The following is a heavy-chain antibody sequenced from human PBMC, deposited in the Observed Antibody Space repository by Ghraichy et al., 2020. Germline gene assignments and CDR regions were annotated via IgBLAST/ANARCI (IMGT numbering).Heavy chain of an antibody. V-gene: IGHV4-34*01. J-gene: IGHJ5*02. Sequence: SETLSLTCAVYGGSFSGYYWSWIRQPPGKGLEWIGEINHSGSTNYNPSLKSRVTISVDTSKNQFSLKLSSVTAADTAVYYCARGTTVTTFVGGWFDPWGQGTLVTVSS. CDR2: INHSGST. CDR3: ARGTTVTTFVGGWFDP. D-gene: IGHD4-11*01. CDR1: GGSFSGYY.